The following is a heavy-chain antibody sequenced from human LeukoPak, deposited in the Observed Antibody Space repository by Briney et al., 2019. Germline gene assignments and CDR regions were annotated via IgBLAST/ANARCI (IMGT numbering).Heavy chain of an antibody. CDR3: ARLQYSNGYVDY. V-gene: IGHV5-51*01. CDR2: IYPDDSDT. J-gene: IGHJ4*02. CDR1: GYIFTSYW. D-gene: IGHD5-18*01. Sequence: GESLKISCKGSGYIFTSYWIGWVRQMPGKGLEWMGIIYPDDSDTRYRPSFQGQVTISADKSIATAYLQWSSLKASDTAMYYCARLQYSNGYVDYWGQGTLVTVSS.